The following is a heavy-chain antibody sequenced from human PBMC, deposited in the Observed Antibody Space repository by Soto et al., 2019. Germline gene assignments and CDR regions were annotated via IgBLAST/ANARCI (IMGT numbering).Heavy chain of an antibody. CDR2: IVPILGTA. V-gene: IGHV1-69*08. CDR1: GGTFSIYT. CDR3: AISSGYYYY. Sequence: QVQLVQSGAEVKKPGSSVKVSCKASGGTFSIYTISWVRQAPGQGLEWMGRIVPILGTANYTQKFQGRVTXXADKSTSTAYMELSSLRSEDTAMYYCAISSGYYYYWGQGTLVTVSA. J-gene: IGHJ4*02. D-gene: IGHD3-22*01.